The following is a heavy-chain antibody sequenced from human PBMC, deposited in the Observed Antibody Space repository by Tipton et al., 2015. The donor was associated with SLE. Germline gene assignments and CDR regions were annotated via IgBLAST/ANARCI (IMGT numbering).Heavy chain of an antibody. CDR1: GYRFGSYW. CDR2: IYPGDSDT. CDR3: ARHRGSSSSCYDY. Sequence: QLVQSGVGVKKPGESLKISCTSSGYRFGSYWIGWVRQMPGKGLEWMGIIYPGDSDTRYSPSFQGQDTISADKSISTAYLQWSSLKASDTSMYYCARHRGSSSSCYDYWGQGTRVTVSS. V-gene: IGHV5-51*01. J-gene: IGHJ4*02. D-gene: IGHD2-2*01.